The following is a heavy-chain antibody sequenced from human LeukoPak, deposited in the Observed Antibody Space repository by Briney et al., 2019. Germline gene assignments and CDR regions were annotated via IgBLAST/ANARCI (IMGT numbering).Heavy chain of an antibody. V-gene: IGHV4-59*01. Sequence: SETLSLTCTVSGDSLSSYYWSWIRQPPGKGLEWIGYIYYSGSTKYKPSLKSRVTISVDTSKNQFSLKLSSVTAADTAVYYCASRLVYGGNSNDAFDIWGQGTMVTVSS. D-gene: IGHD4-23*01. CDR2: IYYSGST. J-gene: IGHJ3*02. CDR3: ASRLVYGGNSNDAFDI. CDR1: GDSLSSYY.